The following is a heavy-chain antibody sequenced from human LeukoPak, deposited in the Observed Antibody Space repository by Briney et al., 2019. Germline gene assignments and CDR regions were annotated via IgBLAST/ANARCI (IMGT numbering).Heavy chain of an antibody. Sequence: VASVKVSCKASGYTFTGYYMHWVRQAPGQGLEWMGWINPNSGGTNYAQKFQGRVTMTRDTSISTAYMELSRLRSDDTAVYYCARARVLLWFGEFDPWGQGTLVTVSS. J-gene: IGHJ5*02. CDR3: ARARVLLWFGEFDP. CDR1: GYTFTGYY. CDR2: INPNSGGT. D-gene: IGHD3-10*01. V-gene: IGHV1-2*02.